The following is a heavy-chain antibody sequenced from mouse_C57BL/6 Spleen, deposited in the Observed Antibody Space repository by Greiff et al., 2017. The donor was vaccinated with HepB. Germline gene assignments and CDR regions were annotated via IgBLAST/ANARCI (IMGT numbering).Heavy chain of an antibody. CDR2: IDPSDSYT. D-gene: IGHD2-5*01. CDR1: GYTFPSYW. CDR3: ARSGSNYVGFAY. V-gene: IGHV1-69*01. J-gene: IGHJ3*01. Sequence: QVQLKQPGAELVMPGASVKLSCKASGYTFPSYWMHWVKQRPGQGLEWIGEIDPSDSYTNYNQKFKGKSTLTVDKSSSTAYLQLSSLTSEGSAVYYCARSGSNYVGFAYWGQGTLVTVSA.